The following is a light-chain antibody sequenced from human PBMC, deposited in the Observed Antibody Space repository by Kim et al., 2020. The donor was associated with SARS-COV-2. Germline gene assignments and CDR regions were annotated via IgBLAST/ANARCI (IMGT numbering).Light chain of an antibody. Sequence: DIQMTQSPSSLSAFVGDRVTITCRANLSITTYLNWYQHKAPGKPPALLLYGASNLSPGVPSRFSGSGSGTDFSLTISSLQPEDFATYYCQQSYTTPITFGQGTRLEIK. J-gene: IGKJ5*01. CDR1: LSITTY. V-gene: IGKV1-39*01. CDR2: GAS. CDR3: QQSYTTPIT.